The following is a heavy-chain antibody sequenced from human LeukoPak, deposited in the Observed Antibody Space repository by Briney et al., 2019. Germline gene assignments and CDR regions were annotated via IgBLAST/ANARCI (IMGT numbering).Heavy chain of an antibody. D-gene: IGHD5-12*01. CDR3: ARDAYSGYYFDY. J-gene: IGHJ4*02. CDR2: ISSSGSTI. Sequence: GGSLRLSCAASGFTFSDYYMSWIRQAPGKGLEWVSYISSSGSTIYYADSVKGRFTISRDNAKNSPYLQMNSLRAEDTAVYYCARDAYSGYYFDYWGQGTLVTVSS. V-gene: IGHV3-11*01. CDR1: GFTFSDYY.